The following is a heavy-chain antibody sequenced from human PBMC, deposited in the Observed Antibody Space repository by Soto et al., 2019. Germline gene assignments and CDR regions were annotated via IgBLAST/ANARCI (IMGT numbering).Heavy chain of an antibody. CDR3: TTDQRNYDFWSGYYTHYYYMDV. V-gene: IGHV3-15*01. CDR1: GFTFSNAW. J-gene: IGHJ6*03. Sequence: GGSLRLSCAASGFTFSNAWMSWVRQAPGKGLEWVGRIKSKTDGGTTDYAAPVKGRFTISRDDSKNTLYLQMKSLKTEDTAVYYCTTDQRNYDFWSGYYTHYYYMDVWGKGTTVTVSS. CDR2: IKSKTDGGTT. D-gene: IGHD3-3*01.